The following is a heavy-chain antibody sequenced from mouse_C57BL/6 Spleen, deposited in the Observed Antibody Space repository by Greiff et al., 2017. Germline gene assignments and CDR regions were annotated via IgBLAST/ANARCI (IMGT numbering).Heavy chain of an antibody. Sequence: EVKLQESGGGLVQPGGSLKLSCAASGFTFSDYYMYWVRQTPEKRLEWVAYISNGGGSTYYPDNVKGRFTISRDNAKNTLYLQMSRLKSEDTAMYYCARGGYGYYFDYWGQGTTLTVSS. CDR3: ARGGYGYYFDY. D-gene: IGHD1-1*02. CDR2: ISNGGGST. CDR1: GFTFSDYY. V-gene: IGHV5-12*01. J-gene: IGHJ2*01.